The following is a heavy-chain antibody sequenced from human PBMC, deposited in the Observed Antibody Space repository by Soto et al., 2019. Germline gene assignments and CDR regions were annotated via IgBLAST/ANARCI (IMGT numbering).Heavy chain of an antibody. J-gene: IGHJ4*02. Sequence: GGSLRLSCSVSGFTFNSAWMSWVRQAPGKGLEWVVNINQDGNEKFYVDSVMDRFTISRDNAKNSLFLQMNSLRVEDTAVYYCASTPVAARYFDYWGRGTLVTVSS. D-gene: IGHD6-6*01. CDR3: ASTPVAARYFDY. CDR2: INQDGNEK. V-gene: IGHV3-7*01. CDR1: GFTFNSAW.